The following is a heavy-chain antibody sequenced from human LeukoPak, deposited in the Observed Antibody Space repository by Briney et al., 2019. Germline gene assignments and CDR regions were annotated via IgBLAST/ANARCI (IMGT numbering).Heavy chain of an antibody. V-gene: IGHV4-61*08. J-gene: IGHJ4*02. Sequence: PSETLSLTCTVSGGSISSGGYYWSWIRQHPGKGLEWIGYIYYSGSTNYNPSLKSRVTISVDTSKNQFSLKLSSVTAADTAVYYCARDFEGGHDYWGQGTLVTVSP. CDR2: IYYSGST. CDR3: ARDFEGGHDY. CDR1: GGSISSGGYY. D-gene: IGHD3-9*01.